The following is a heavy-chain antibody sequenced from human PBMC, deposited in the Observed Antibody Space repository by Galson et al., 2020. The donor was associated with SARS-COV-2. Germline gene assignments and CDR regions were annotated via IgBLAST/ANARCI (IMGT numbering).Heavy chain of an antibody. V-gene: IGHV4-31*03. J-gene: IGHJ3*02. D-gene: IGHD3-22*01. CDR3: ARAPITMIVVVDAFDI. CDR1: GGSISSGGYY. Sequence: QWYQAEMETSETLSLTCTVSGGSISSGGYYWSWIRQHPGKGLEWIGYIYYSGSTYYNPSLKSRVTISVDTSKNQFSLKLSSVTAADTAVYYCARAPITMIVVVDAFDIWGQGTMVTVSS. CDR2: IYYSGST.